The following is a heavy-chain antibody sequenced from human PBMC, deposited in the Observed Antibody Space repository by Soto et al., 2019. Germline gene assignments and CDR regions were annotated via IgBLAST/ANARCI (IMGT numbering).Heavy chain of an antibody. J-gene: IGHJ5*02. V-gene: IGHV6-1*01. D-gene: IGHD3-22*01. CDR3: ARDHTLYYDSSGSPNWFDP. Sequence: PSQTLSLTCAISGDSVSSNRAAWNWISQSPSRGLEWLGRTYYRSKWYNDYAVSVKSRITINPDTPKNQFSLQLNSVTPEDTAVYYCARDHTLYYDSSGSPNWFDPWGQGTLVTVSS. CDR2: TYYRSKWYN. CDR1: GDSVSSNRAA.